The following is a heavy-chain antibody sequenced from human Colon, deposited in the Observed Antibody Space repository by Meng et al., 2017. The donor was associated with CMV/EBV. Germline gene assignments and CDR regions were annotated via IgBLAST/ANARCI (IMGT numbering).Heavy chain of an antibody. V-gene: IGHV4-59*01. CDR2: VYYSGST. D-gene: IGHD2-2*01. Sequence: SETLSLSCIVSGGSINSYYCSWIRPPPGKGLEWVGYVYYSGSTNYNPSFEGRATISIDTSKNQFSLRLTSVTAADTAVYYCAKDSPLVEPTTTPWAFDVWGQGTMVTVSS. J-gene: IGHJ3*01. CDR3: AKDSPLVEPTTTPWAFDV. CDR1: GGSINSYY.